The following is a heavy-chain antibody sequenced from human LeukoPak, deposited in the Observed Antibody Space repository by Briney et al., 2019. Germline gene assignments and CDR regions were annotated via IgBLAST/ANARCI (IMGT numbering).Heavy chain of an antibody. V-gene: IGHV3-21*01. CDR2: ISPDSNYK. J-gene: IGHJ4*02. D-gene: IGHD5-18*01. Sequence: GESLRLSCAASGFTFSTYSMNWLRLAPGKGLEWVSSISPDSNYKYYVDSVKGRFTISRDNAKSSLYLQMNSLRAEDTAVYYCAKDGWNTAMVGGNFDYWGQGTLVTVSS. CDR1: GFTFSTYS. CDR3: AKDGWNTAMVGGNFDY.